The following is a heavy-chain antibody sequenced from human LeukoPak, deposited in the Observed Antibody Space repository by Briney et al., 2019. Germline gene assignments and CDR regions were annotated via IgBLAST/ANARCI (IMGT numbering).Heavy chain of an antibody. J-gene: IGHJ4*02. V-gene: IGHV4-30-4*01. CDR3: ARTNYYDSSGYFDY. CDR1: GGSNSNGDYY. Sequence: SQTLSLTCTVSGGSNSNGDYYWSWIRQPPGKGLEWIGYIFYSGSTYYNPSLKSRVTVSVDTSKNQFSLKLSSVTAADTAVYYCARTNYYDSSGYFDYWGQGTLVTVSS. D-gene: IGHD3-22*01. CDR2: IFYSGST.